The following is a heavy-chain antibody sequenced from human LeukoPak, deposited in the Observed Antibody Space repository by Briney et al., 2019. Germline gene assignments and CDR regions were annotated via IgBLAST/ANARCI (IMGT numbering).Heavy chain of an antibody. V-gene: IGHV3-23*01. CDR1: GFSFSSYA. CDR2: ISGSGDST. CDR3: AKDPPAIVSI. J-gene: IGHJ3*02. D-gene: IGHD5/OR15-5a*01. Sequence: GGSLRLSCAASGFSFSSYAMTWVRQAPGKGLEWVSTISGSGDSTYHADSVKGRFTISRDNSKNTLYLQMNGLRAEDTAVYYCAKDPPAIVSIWGQGTMVTVSS.